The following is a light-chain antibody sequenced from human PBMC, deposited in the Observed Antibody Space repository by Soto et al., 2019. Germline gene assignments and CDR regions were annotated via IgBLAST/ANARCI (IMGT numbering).Light chain of an antibody. CDR2: EVD. V-gene: IGLV2-14*02. J-gene: IGLJ1*01. CDR1: TSDVAYYDL. CDR3: CTDTSSSTPSYV. Sequence: QSVLTQPASVSGSPGQSITISCAGTTSDVAYYDLVSWYQEHPGRAPKLLIYEVDKRPSGISVRFSGSKSGATASLTISGLLPEDEAVYFCCTDTSSSTPSYVFGTGTKVTVL.